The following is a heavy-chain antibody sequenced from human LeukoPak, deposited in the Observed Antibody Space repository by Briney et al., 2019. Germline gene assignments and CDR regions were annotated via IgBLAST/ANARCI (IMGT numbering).Heavy chain of an antibody. V-gene: IGHV3-53*04. CDR1: GFTVSSNY. J-gene: IGHJ4*02. D-gene: IGHD6-13*01. CDR3: ARAVAAAGHNDY. Sequence: GGSLRLSCAASGFTVSSNYMSWVRQAPGKGLEWVSVIYSGGSTYYADSVKGRVTISRHNSKNTLYLQMNSLRAEDTAVYYCARAVAAAGHNDYWGQGTLVTVSS. CDR2: IYSGGST.